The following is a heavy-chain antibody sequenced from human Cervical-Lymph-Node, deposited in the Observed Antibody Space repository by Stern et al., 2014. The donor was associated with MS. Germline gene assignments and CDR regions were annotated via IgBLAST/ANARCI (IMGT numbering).Heavy chain of an antibody. CDR2: ISSSSSTI. D-gene: IGHD2-15*01. V-gene: IGHV3-48*02. Sequence: EMQLVESGGGLVQPGGSLRLSCAASGFTFSSYSMNWVRQAPGKGLEWVSYISSSSSTIYYADSVKGRFTISRDNAKNSLYLQMNSLRDEDTAVYYCARDFCSGGSCYGRDYYYYGMDVWGQGTTVTVSS. CDR1: GFTFSSYS. CDR3: ARDFCSGGSCYGRDYYYYGMDV. J-gene: IGHJ6*02.